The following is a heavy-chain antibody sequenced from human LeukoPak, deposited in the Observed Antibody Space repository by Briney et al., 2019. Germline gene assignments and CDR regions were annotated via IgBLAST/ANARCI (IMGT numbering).Heavy chain of an antibody. CDR3: ARVRSYSYGFDY. J-gene: IGHJ4*02. D-gene: IGHD5-18*01. V-gene: IGHV3-21*01. Sequence: GGSLRLSCAASGFTFSSYSMNWVRQAPGKGLEWVSSISSSSSYIYYADSVKGRFTISRDNAKNSLYLQMNSLRAEDTAVYYCARVRSYSYGFDYWGQGTLVTVSS. CDR1: GFTFSSYS. CDR2: ISSSSSYI.